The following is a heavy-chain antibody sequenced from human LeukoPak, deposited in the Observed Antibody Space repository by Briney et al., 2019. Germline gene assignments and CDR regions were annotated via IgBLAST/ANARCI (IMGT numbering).Heavy chain of an antibody. CDR2: IYYSGST. D-gene: IGHD2-2*01. CDR1: GGSISSYY. Sequence: SETLSLTCTVSGGSISSYYWSWIRQPPGKGLEWIGYIYYSGSTNYIPSLKSRVTISVDTSKNQFSLKLSSVTAADTAVYYCAREGVPAAPGSFDYWGQGTLVTVSS. CDR3: AREGVPAAPGSFDY. J-gene: IGHJ4*02. V-gene: IGHV4-59*01.